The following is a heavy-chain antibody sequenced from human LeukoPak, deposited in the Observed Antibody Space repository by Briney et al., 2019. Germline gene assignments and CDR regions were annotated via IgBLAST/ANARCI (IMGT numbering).Heavy chain of an antibody. CDR3: AILVVVIAIPPYDAFDI. D-gene: IGHD2-21*01. Sequence: GGSLRLSCAASGFTFDDYAMHWVRQAPGKGLEWVSLISGDGGSTYYADSVKGRFTISRDNSKNSLYLQMNSLRTEDTALYYCAILVVVIAIPPYDAFDIWGQGTMVTVSS. V-gene: IGHV3-43*02. CDR1: GFTFDDYA. CDR2: ISGDGGST. J-gene: IGHJ3*02.